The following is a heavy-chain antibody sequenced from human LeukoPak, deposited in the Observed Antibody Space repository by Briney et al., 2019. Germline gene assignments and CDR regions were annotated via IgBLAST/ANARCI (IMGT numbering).Heavy chain of an antibody. CDR2: IYYSGST. Sequence: PSQTLSLTCTVSGGSISSGDYYWSWIRQPPGKGLEWIGHIYYSGSTYHNASLKSRVTISVDTSKNQFSLKVRSVTAADTAVYYCARPDFGDFNMDVWGQGTTVTVSS. V-gene: IGHV4-30-4*01. J-gene: IGHJ6*02. D-gene: IGHD3-10*01. CDR3: ARPDFGDFNMDV. CDR1: GGSISSGDYY.